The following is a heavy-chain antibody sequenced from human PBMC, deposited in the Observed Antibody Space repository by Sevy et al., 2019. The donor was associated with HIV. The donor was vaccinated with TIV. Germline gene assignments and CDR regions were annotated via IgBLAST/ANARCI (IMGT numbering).Heavy chain of an antibody. CDR1: GFNFNIYR. V-gene: IGHV3-23*01. J-gene: IGHJ4*02. D-gene: IGHD2-8*01. Sequence: GGSLRFSCAVSGFNFNIYRMSWVRQAPGKGLEWVSTLSFGCGKINYADSVKGRFIISRDDSKNTLYLQMNSLRAEDTAVYFCAREGCTRPHDYRGQGTLVTVSS. CDR2: LSFGCGKI. CDR3: AREGCTRPHDY.